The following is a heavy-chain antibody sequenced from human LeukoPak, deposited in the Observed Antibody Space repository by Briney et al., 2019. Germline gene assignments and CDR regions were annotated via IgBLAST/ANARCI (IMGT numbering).Heavy chain of an antibody. CDR2: ISSSGGTI. Sequence: PGGSLRLSCAASGXTFSSYEMNWVRQAPGKGLEWISHISSSGGTIYYADSVNGRFIISRDNARNSLYLQMNSLRAEDTAVYFCARDSLFCTGGSCYSNYFDYWGQGTLVTVSS. D-gene: IGHD2-15*01. J-gene: IGHJ4*02. V-gene: IGHV3-48*03. CDR3: ARDSLFCTGGSCYSNYFDY. CDR1: GXTFSSYE.